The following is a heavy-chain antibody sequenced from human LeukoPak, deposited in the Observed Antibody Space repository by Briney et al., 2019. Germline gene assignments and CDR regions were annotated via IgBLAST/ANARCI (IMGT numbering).Heavy chain of an antibody. CDR2: ISAYNGNT. J-gene: IGHJ4*02. D-gene: IGHD6-13*01. CDR3: ARVQSSSRDFDY. Sequence: ASVKVSCKASGYTFTSYGYSWVRQAPGQGLEWMGWISAYNGNTDYAQKLQGRVTMTTVTSTSTVYMELRSLTSDDTAVYYCARVQSSSRDFDYWGQGTLVTVSS. CDR1: GYTFTSYG. V-gene: IGHV1-18*01.